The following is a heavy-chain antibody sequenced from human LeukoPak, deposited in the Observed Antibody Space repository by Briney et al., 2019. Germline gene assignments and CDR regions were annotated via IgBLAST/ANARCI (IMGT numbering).Heavy chain of an antibody. V-gene: IGHV1-2*02. Sequence: ASVKVSCTASGYTFTGYYMHWVRQAPGQGLEWMGGINPNSGGKNYAQKFQGRVTMTRDTSISKAYMELSRLRSADTAVYYCARGGRYSYEGFDYWGQGTLVTVSS. D-gene: IGHD5-18*01. CDR2: INPNSGGK. CDR3: ARGGRYSYEGFDY. J-gene: IGHJ4*02. CDR1: GYTFTGYY.